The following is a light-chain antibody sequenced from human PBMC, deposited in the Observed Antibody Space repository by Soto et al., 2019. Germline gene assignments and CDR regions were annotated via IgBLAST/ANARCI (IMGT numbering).Light chain of an antibody. V-gene: IGKV1-5*01. CDR3: QQYSSYSGT. CDR1: QSISSH. Sequence: DIQMTQPPFSLCASVAHRVFIPCRASQSISSHLDWYQQKPGQAPKLLIYDASSLDSGIPSRFSGSGSGTDFTLTISSLQPDDFATYYCQQYSSYSGTFGQGTKVDI. J-gene: IGKJ1*01. CDR2: DAS.